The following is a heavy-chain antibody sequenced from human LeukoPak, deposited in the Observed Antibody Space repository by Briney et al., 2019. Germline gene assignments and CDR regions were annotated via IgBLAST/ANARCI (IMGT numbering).Heavy chain of an antibody. CDR3: VKYTGNSILVRFDY. V-gene: IGHV3-23*01. Sequence: GGSLRLSCAASGFTFSSYAMTWVPQAPGKGLEWVSGISGSGSGTYYADSVKGRFTISRDNSKTTLYLQMNSLRAEDTALYYCVKYTGNSILVRFDYWGQGTLVTVSS. CDR1: GFTFSSYA. D-gene: IGHD4-23*01. J-gene: IGHJ4*02. CDR2: ISGSGSGT.